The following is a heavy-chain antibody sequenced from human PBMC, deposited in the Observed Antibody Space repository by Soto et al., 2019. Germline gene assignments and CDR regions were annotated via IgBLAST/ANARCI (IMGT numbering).Heavy chain of an antibody. CDR3: ARDDCTGGSFDGGHYLDL. D-gene: IGHD2-8*02. J-gene: IGHJ2*01. Sequence: QVQLVQSGPEVKKAGASVKVSCTAPTDYIFLAYGFDWVRQAPGQGLEWMGWISPKFGRTNYARTLQDRFTMTTDVSTKTVSMELRDLRSDDTAVDYCARDDCTGGSFDGGHYLDLWGRGTPISVSS. CDR2: ISPKFGRT. CDR1: DYIFLAYG. V-gene: IGHV1-18*01.